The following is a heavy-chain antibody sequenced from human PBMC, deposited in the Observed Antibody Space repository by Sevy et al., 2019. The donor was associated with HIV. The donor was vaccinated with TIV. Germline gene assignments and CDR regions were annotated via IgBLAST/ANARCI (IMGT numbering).Heavy chain of an antibody. D-gene: IGHD4-17*01. CDR1: GFTFSSYG. CDR3: ARDLEFYDYGDYGPAFMPDY. Sequence: GGSLILSCAASGFTFSSYGMHWVRQAPGKGLEWVALIWFDGSNTYYADSVKGRFTISRDIAKNTLHLQMNSLRAEDRAGYYCARDLEFYDYGDYGPAFMPDYWGQGTLVTVSS. J-gene: IGHJ4*02. V-gene: IGHV3-33*01. CDR2: IWFDGSNT.